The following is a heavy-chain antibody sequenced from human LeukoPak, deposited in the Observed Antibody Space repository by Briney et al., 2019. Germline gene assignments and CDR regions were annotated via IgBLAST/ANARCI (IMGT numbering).Heavy chain of an antibody. CDR1: GYTFTSYG. D-gene: IGHD1-26*01. CDR2: ISAYNGNT. V-gene: IGHV1-18*01. CDR3: ASGSGSYYGGYYFDY. J-gene: IGHJ4*02. Sequence: ASVKVSCKASGYTFTSYGISWVRQAPGQGLEWMGWISAYNGNTNYAQKLQGRVTMTTDTSTSTAYMELSSLRSEDTAVYYCASGSGSYYGGYYFDYWGQGTLVTVSS.